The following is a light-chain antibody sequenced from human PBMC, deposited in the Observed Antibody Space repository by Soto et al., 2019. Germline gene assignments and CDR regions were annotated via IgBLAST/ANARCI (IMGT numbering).Light chain of an antibody. J-gene: IGLJ2*01. CDR3: GAWDTSLSGVV. CDR2: DAN. V-gene: IGLV1-51*01. CDR1: SSNIGNNY. Sequence: QSVLTQPPSVSAAPGQKGIISCSGSSSNIGNNYVSWYQQLPGTAPRLLIYDANKRPSEIPDRFSGSKSATSATLGITGLQTGDEDDYYCGAWDTSLSGVVFGGGTKVTVL.